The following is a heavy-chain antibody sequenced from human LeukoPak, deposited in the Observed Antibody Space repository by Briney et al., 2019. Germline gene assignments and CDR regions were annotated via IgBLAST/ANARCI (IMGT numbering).Heavy chain of an antibody. CDR2: IYTSGNT. J-gene: IGHJ4*02. CDR1: GGSISTGSYC. Sequence: SETLSLTCTVSGGSISTGSYCWSWIRQPAGKGLEWIGHIYTSGNTNYNPSLKSRVTISLDTSNNQFSLKFNSVTAADTAVYYCARALATMFFDYWGQGTLVTVST. D-gene: IGHD5-12*01. V-gene: IGHV4-61*09. CDR3: ARALATMFFDY.